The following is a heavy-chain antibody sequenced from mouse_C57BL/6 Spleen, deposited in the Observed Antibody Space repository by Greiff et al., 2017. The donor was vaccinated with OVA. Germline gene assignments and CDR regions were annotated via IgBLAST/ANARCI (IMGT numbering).Heavy chain of an antibody. CDR3: ARSYRSSYFDY. D-gene: IGHD1-3*01. Sequence: QVQLKQPGAELVMPGASVKLSCKASGYTFTSYWMHWVKQRPGQGLEWIGEIDPSDSYTNYNQKFKGKSTLTVDKSSSTAYMQLSSLTSEVSAVYYCARSYRSSYFDYWGQGTTLTVSS. CDR1: GYTFTSYW. CDR2: IDPSDSYT. J-gene: IGHJ2*01. V-gene: IGHV1-69*01.